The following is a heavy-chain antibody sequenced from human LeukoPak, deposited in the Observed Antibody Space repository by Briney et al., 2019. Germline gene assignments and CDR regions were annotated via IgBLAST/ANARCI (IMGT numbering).Heavy chain of an antibody. CDR2: IYSRGDT. CDR1: GFTVSDNY. CDR3: ARDAPQVPAAGVLAS. V-gene: IGHV3-53*01. J-gene: IGHJ5*02. Sequence: GGSLRLSCAASGFTVSDNYMSWVRQAPGKGLEWVSVIYSRGDTYYADSVEGRFTISKDNSKNTLFLQMNSLRVEDTAIYYCARDAPQVPAAGVLASWGQGSLVTVFS. D-gene: IGHD6-13*01.